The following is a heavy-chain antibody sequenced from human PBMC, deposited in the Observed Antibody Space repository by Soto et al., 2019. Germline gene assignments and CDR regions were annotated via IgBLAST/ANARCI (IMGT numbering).Heavy chain of an antibody. CDR3: VRGYYDILTGPGYAFDI. CDR1: GFTFSSYD. J-gene: IGHJ3*02. CDR2: IGTAGDT. V-gene: IGHV3-13*01. D-gene: IGHD3-9*01. Sequence: GGSLRLSCAASGFTFSSYDMHWVRQATGKGLEWVSAIGTAGDTYYPGSVKGRFTISRENAKNSLYLQMNSLRAGGTAVYYCVRGYYDILTGPGYAFDIWGQGTMVTVSS.